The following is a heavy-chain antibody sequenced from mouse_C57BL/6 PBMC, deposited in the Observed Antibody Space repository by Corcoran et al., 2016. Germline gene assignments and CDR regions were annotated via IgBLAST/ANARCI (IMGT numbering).Heavy chain of an antibody. CDR2: IDPEDGET. CDR1: GFNIKDYY. Sequence: EVQLQQSGAELVKPGASVQLSCTASGFNIKDYYMHWVKQRTEQGLGWSGRIDPEDGETKYAPKFQGKATITADTSSNTAYLQLSSLTSEDTAVYDCAEGNDDYLFAYWGQGTLVTVSA. J-gene: IGHJ3*01. CDR3: AEGNDDYLFAY. V-gene: IGHV14-2*01. D-gene: IGHD2-4*01.